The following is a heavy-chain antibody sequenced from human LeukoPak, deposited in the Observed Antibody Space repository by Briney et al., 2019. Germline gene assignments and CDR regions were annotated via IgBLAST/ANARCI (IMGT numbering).Heavy chain of an antibody. CDR2: IYYSGST. CDR3: ARDLDGLDGYVNWFDP. D-gene: IGHD5-24*01. J-gene: IGHJ5*02. V-gene: IGHV4-59*01. CDR1: GGSISSYY. Sequence: SETLSLTCTVSGGSISSYYWSWIRQPPGKGLEWIGYIYYSGSTNYNPSLKSRVTISVDTSKNQFSLKLSSVTAADTAVYYCARDLDGLDGYVNWFDPWGQGTLVTVSS.